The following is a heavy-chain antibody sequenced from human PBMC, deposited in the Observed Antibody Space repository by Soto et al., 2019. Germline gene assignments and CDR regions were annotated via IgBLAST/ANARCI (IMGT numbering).Heavy chain of an antibody. Sequence: QVQLVESGGGVVQPGRSLRLSCAASGFTFSSYGMHWVRQAPGKGLEWVAVIWYDGSNKYYADSVKGRITISRDNSKNTLYLQMNSLRAEDTAVYYCARERALEYYFDYWGQGTLVTVSS. CDR2: IWYDGSNK. J-gene: IGHJ4*02. CDR3: ARERALEYYFDY. V-gene: IGHV3-33*01. CDR1: GFTFSSYG.